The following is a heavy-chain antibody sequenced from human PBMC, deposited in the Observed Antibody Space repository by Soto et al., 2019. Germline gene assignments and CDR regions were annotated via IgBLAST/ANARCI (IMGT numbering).Heavy chain of an antibody. J-gene: IGHJ6*03. V-gene: IGHV3-74*01. CDR3: ARGAGGYYYMDV. CDR1: GFTFSSYW. CDR2: INSDVSRT. D-gene: IGHD3-10*01. Sequence: EVQLVESGGGLVQPGGSLRLSCAASGFTFSSYWMHWVRQAPRKGPVWVSRINSDVSRTNYADSVQGRFTISRDNARNTLYLQMNSLRAEVTALYYCARGAGGYYYMDVWGKGTTVTVSS.